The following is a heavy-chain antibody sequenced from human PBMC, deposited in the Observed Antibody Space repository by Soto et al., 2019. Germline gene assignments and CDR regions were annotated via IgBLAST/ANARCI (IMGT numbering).Heavy chain of an antibody. J-gene: IGHJ4*02. V-gene: IGHV3-30*18. CDR1: GFTFSSYA. D-gene: IGHD3-16*02. CDR2: ISYDGSGK. CDR3: AKALGELSPESYDY. Sequence: QVQLVESGGGVVQPGRSLRLSCAASGFTFSSYAMHWVRQAPGKGLEWVAVISYDGSGKYYADSVKGRFTISRDNSKNTLNLQMNSLRADDTALYYCAKALGELSPESYDYWGQGTLITVSS.